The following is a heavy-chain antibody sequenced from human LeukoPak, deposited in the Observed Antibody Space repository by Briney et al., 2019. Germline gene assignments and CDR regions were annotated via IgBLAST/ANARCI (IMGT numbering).Heavy chain of an antibody. J-gene: IGHJ3*02. CDR2: IIPILGIA. CDR1: GGTFSSYA. V-gene: IGHV1-69*04. CDR3: ASSGQYDSSGRGAFDI. Sequence: SVKVSCKASGGTFSSYAISWVRQAPGQGLEWMGRIIPILGIANYAQKFQGRVTITADKSTSTAYMELSSLRSEDTAVYYCASSGQYDSSGRGAFDIWGQGTMVTVSS. D-gene: IGHD3-22*01.